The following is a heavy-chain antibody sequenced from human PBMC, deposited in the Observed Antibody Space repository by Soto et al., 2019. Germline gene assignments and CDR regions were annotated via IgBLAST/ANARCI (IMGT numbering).Heavy chain of an antibody. CDR3: ARDTGNFFDY. CDR2: IGPSSGNT. Sequence: GASVKVSCKASGYTFTSYTVSWVRQAPGQGLEWVGWIGPSSGNTDSARDLQGRVTMTTDTSTSTAYMELRSLRSDDTAVYYCARDTGNFFDYWGQGTLVTVSS. V-gene: IGHV1-18*01. J-gene: IGHJ4*02. CDR1: GYTFTSYT.